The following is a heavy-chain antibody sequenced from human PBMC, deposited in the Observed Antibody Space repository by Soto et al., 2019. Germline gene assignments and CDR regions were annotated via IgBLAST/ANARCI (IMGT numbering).Heavy chain of an antibody. V-gene: IGHV4-59*08. CDR3: AKNWNWGSLVH. J-gene: IGHJ4*02. D-gene: IGHD7-27*01. CDR2: IYYGGST. Sequence: PSETLSLTCTVSGDSISTYYWSWIRQSPGKGLEWIGFIYYGGSTNYNPSLKSQVTISVDTPKNQFSLKLISVTAADTAVYYCAKNWNWGSLVHWGQGTLVTVS. CDR1: GDSISTYY.